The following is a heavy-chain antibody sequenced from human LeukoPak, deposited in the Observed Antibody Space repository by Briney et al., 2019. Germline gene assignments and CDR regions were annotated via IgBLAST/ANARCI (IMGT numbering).Heavy chain of an antibody. CDR1: GGSINSSRYY. CDR2: VDYSGST. CDR3: ARGVLVNNGMGGGYDY. J-gene: IGHJ4*02. Sequence: SETLSLTCTVSGGSINSSRYYWGWIRQPPEKGLEWIGSVDYSGSTYYNPSLKSRVTTSVDTSKKQLSLKLSSVTAADTAVYYCARGVLVNNGMGGGYDYWGQGTLITVPS. V-gene: IGHV4-39*07. D-gene: IGHD2-15*01.